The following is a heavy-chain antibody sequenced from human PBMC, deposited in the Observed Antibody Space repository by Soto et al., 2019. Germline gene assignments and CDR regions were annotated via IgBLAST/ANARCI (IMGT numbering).Heavy chain of an antibody. CDR3: ARQGSWPYYYYGLDV. V-gene: IGHV1-18*01. D-gene: IGHD1-26*01. CDR1: GYTFTTSG. J-gene: IGHJ6*02. Sequence: QVQLVQSGPEVKKPGASVKVSCEASGYTFTTSGISWVRQAPGQGLEWMGWISTYNGDTNSAQKFQGRVTMTADTSTGTLYMELMSLKSDDTAVYYCARQGSWPYYYYGLDVWGQGTTVTVSS. CDR2: ISTYNGDT.